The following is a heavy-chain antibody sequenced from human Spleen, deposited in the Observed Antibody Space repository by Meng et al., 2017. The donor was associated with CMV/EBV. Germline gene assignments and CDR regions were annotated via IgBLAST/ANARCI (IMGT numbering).Heavy chain of an antibody. CDR1: GYTFTGYY. CDR3: ARMLGYSGSEDAFDI. V-gene: IGHV1-2*02. J-gene: IGHJ3*02. D-gene: IGHD1-26*01. CDR2: INPNSGGT. Sequence: ASVKVSCKASGYTFTGYYMHWVRQAPGQGLEWMGWINPNSGGTNYAQKFQGRVTMTRDTSISTAYMELSRLRSDDTAVYYCARMLGYSGSEDAFDIWGQGTMVTVSS.